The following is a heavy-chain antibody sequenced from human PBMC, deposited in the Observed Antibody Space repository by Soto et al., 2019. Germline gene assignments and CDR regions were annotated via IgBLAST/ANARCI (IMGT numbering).Heavy chain of an antibody. CDR1: GGTFSSYA. D-gene: IGHD2-2*01. J-gene: IGHJ6*02. CDR3: ARSQGSSTSLEIYYYYYGMDV. CDR2: IIPISDTT. V-gene: IGHV1-69*13. Sequence: SVKVSCKASGGTFSSYAISWVRQAPGQGLEWMGGIIPISDTTNYAQKFQGRVTITADESTSTAYMELSSLRSEDTAVYYCARSQGSSTSLEIYYYYYGMDVWGQGTTVTVSS.